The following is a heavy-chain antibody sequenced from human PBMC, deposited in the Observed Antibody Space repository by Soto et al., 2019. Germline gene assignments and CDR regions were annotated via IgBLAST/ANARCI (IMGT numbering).Heavy chain of an antibody. CDR1: GFTFSSYS. CDR2: ISSSSSYI. D-gene: IGHD1-26*01. V-gene: IGHV3-21*01. CDR3: ARDRGAGYYGMDV. J-gene: IGHJ6*02. Sequence: PGGSLRLSXAASGFTFSSYSMNWVRQAPGKGLEWVPSISSSSSYIYYADSVKGRFTTSRDNAKNSLYLQMNSLRAEDTAVYYCARDRGAGYYGMDVWGQGTTVTVSS.